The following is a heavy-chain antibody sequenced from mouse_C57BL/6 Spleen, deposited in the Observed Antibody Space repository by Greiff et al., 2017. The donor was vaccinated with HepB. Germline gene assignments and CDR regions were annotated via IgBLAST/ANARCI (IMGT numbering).Heavy chain of an antibody. Sequence: EVQRVESGGGLVKPGGSLKLSCAASGFTFSDYGMHWVRQAPEKGLEWVAYISSGSSTIYYADTVKGRFTISRDNAKNTLFLQMTSLRSEDTAMYYCAATVVSPFAYWGQGTLVTVSA. D-gene: IGHD1-1*01. CDR1: GFTFSDYG. J-gene: IGHJ3*01. CDR3: AATVVSPFAY. CDR2: ISSGSSTI. V-gene: IGHV5-17*01.